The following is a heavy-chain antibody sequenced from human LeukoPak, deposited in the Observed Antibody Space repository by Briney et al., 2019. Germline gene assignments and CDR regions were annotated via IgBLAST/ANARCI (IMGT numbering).Heavy chain of an antibody. CDR2: LSRSGANT. CDR3: AKGVGCSGGTCYSGHGMDV. J-gene: IGHJ6*02. V-gene: IGHV3-23*01. Sequence: PGGSLRLSCAASGFTFSSYAMSWVRQAPGKGLEWVSALSRSGANTYYADSVKGRFTISRDNSKNTLYLQVNSLRAEDTAVYYCAKGVGCSGGTCYSGHGMDVWGQGTTVTVSS. CDR1: GFTFSSYA. D-gene: IGHD2-15*01.